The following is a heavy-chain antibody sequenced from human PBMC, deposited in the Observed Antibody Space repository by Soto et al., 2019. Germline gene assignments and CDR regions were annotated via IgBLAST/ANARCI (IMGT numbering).Heavy chain of an antibody. CDR2: INPDNGNT. D-gene: IGHD2-8*02. Sequence: QVQLVQSGAEVRKPGASVNISCRASGFTFSDHLINWVRQVPGQSLEWMGWINPDNGNTKYSQTVQGRVTISSHSSASIVYVEVSDLTSDDTAVFYCARDILSVGPSANDAFDVWGQGTMVTVSS. V-gene: IGHV1-3*01. CDR1: GFTFSDHL. CDR3: ARDILSVGPSANDAFDV. J-gene: IGHJ3*01.